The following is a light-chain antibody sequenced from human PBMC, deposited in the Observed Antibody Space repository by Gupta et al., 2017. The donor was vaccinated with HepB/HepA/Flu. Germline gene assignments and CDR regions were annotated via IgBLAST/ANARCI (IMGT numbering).Light chain of an antibody. J-gene: IGKJ1*01. V-gene: IGKV1-39*01. CDR2: GAS. Sequence: DIQMTQSPSSLSASVGDRVTIACRASQSISTYLNWYQHKIGEAPKLLIYGASSLQFGAPSRFSGSGSGTDFTLTISSLKSADFATYYCQQTYSGRTFGQGTKVEIK. CDR1: QSISTY. CDR3: QQTYSGRT.